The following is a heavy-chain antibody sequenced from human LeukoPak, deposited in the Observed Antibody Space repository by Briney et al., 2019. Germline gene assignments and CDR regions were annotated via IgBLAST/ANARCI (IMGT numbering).Heavy chain of an antibody. CDR3: VKWGPYCSTHYCPALES. CDR2: INAHGSQQ. Sequence: PGGSLRLSCAASGFMFSNHWMSWVRQAPGKGPEWVANINAHGSQQYSVDSLKGRFTVSRDNAKKSLYLQMNDLRAEDTAVYFCVKWGPYCSTHYCPALESWGQGTLVTVSS. J-gene: IGHJ4*02. D-gene: IGHD2-2*01. CDR1: GFMFSNHW. V-gene: IGHV3-7*01.